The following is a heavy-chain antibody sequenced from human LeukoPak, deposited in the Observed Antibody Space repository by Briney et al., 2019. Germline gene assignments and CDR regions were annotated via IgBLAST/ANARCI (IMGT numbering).Heavy chain of an antibody. J-gene: IGHJ6*02. CDR3: AVPAATDQGYGTDV. V-gene: IGHV1-8*01. Sequence: ASVKVSCKASGYTFTSYDINWVRQATGQGLEWMGWMNPNSGNTGYAQKFQGRVTMTRNTSISTAYMELSSLRSEDTAVYYCAVPAATDQGYGTDVWGQGTTVTVSS. D-gene: IGHD2-2*01. CDR2: MNPNSGNT. CDR1: GYTFTSYD.